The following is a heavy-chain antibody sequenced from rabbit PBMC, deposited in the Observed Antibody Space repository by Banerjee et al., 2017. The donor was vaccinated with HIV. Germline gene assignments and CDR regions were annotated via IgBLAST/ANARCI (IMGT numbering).Heavy chain of an antibody. CDR2: IYTGDGNT. CDR3: ARWGAVAGSSDL. J-gene: IGHJ4*01. CDR1: GFSFSSSYW. V-gene: IGHV1S40*01. D-gene: IGHD8-1*01. Sequence: QSLEESGGDLVKPGASLTLTCTASGFSFSSSYWICWVRQAPGKGLEWIACIYTGDGNTHHASWAKGRFTISKTSSTTVTLQMTSLTAADTATYFCARWGAVAGSSDLWGPGTLVTVS.